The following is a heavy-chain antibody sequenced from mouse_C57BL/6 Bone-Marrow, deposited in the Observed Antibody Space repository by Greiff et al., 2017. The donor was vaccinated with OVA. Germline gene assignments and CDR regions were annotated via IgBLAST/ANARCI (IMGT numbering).Heavy chain of an antibody. V-gene: IGHV1-55*01. Sequence: QVQLQQPGAELVKPGASVKMSCKASGYTFPSYWITWVTQRPGQGLEWIGDIYPGSGSTNYNEKFKSKATLTVDTSSSTAYMQLSSLTSEDSAVYYYATTRYYYSMAYWCQGTAGTVSS. CDR2: IYPGSGST. D-gene: IGHD6-1*01. J-gene: IGHJ4*01. CDR3: ATTRYYYSMAY. CDR1: GYTFPSYW.